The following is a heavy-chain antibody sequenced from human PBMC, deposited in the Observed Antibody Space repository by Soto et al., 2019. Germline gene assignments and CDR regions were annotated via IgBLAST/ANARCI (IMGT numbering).Heavy chain of an antibody. J-gene: IGHJ5*02. CDR2: IYWDDDK. CDR1: GFSLSTTGVG. Sequence: QITLKESGPTLVRPTQTLTLTCTFSGFSLSTTGVGVGWMRQPPGKALEWLALIYWDDDKRYSPSLKSRLTIPKETSKNAVILTQTNMDAADTPTYYCAQRLSDYGLGRERANYFEPWGQGTRVSVSS. V-gene: IGHV2-5*02. CDR3: AQRLSDYGLGRERANYFEP. D-gene: IGHD3-10*01.